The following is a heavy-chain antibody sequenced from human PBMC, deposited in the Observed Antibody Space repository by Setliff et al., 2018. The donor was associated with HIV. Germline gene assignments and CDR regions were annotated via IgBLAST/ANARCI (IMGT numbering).Heavy chain of an antibody. CDR3: ARGPPFAY. CDR1: GGPSIGSSSQ. V-gene: IGHV4-39*07. Sequence: SETLSLTCTVSGGPSIGSSSQSTWIRQSPGKGLEWIADIAYSGTTMYTNYNPSLESRVTVSEDTSRHQFSLKLTSVTADDTAIYYCARGPPFAYWGQGLLVTVSS. CDR2: IAYSGTT. J-gene: IGHJ4*02.